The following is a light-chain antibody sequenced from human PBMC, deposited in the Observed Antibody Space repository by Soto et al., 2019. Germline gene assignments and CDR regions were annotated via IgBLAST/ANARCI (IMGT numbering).Light chain of an antibody. Sequence: DIQMTQSPSSLSASVGDRVTITCRASQSISTYLHWYQQKPGKAPNLLIYAASTLQSGVPSRFSGSGSGTEFTLTISSLQSEDFAVYYCQQYNKWPLTFGGGTKVDIK. V-gene: IGKV1-39*01. CDR2: AAS. CDR3: QQYNKWPLT. CDR1: QSISTY. J-gene: IGKJ4*01.